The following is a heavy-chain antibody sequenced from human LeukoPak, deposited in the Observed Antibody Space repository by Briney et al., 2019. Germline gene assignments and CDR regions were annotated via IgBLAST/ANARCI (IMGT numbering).Heavy chain of an antibody. CDR1: GGSISSSSYY. CDR2: IYHSGST. V-gene: IGHV4-39*07. Sequence: SETLSLTCTVSGGSISSSSYYWGWIRQPPGKGLEWIGSIYHSGSTYYNPSLKSRVTISVDTSKNQFSLKLSSVTAADTAVYYRARGVARSSKFHFSYYFDYWGQGTLVTVSS. D-gene: IGHD6-6*01. J-gene: IGHJ4*02. CDR3: ARGVARSSKFHFSYYFDY.